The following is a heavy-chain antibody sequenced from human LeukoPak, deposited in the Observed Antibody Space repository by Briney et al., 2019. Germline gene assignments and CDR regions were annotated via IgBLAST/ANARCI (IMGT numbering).Heavy chain of an antibody. D-gene: IGHD3-16*01. J-gene: IGHJ3*02. CDR2: XHPGDSDT. CDR3: ARHSVVDRLDAFDI. V-gene: IGHV5-51*01. Sequence: GESLKISCKGSGYSFTSYWIGWVRQMPGRGLXXXXXXHPGDSDTRYSPSFQGQVTISADKSISTAYLQWSSLKASDTAMYYCARHSVVDRLDAFDIWGQGTMVTVSS. CDR1: GYSFTSYW.